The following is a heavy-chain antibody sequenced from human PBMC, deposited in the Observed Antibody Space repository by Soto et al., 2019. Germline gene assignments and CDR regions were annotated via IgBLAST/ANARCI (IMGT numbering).Heavy chain of an antibody. V-gene: IGHV4-34*01. J-gene: IGHJ5*02. CDR2: INHSGST. CDR1: GGSFSGYY. CDR3: ARHWWFDP. Sequence: PSETLSLTCAVYGGSFSGYYWSWIRQPPGKGLEWIGKINHSGSTNYNPSLKSRVTISVDTFKKQFSLKLSSVTAADTAVYYCARHWWFDPWGQGTLVTVSS.